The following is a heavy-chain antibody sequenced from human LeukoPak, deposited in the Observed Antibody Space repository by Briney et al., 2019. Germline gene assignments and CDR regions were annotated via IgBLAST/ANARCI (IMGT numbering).Heavy chain of an antibody. CDR3: ARDPQGYSGYDDAFDI. Sequence: SVKVSCKASGGIFSSNAISWVRQAPGQGLEWMGGIIPIFGTANYAQKFQGRVTITADKSTSTAYMELSSLRSEDTAVYYCARDPQGYSGYDDAFDIWGQGTMVTVSS. CDR1: GGIFSSNA. D-gene: IGHD5-12*01. CDR2: IIPIFGTA. J-gene: IGHJ3*02. V-gene: IGHV1-69*06.